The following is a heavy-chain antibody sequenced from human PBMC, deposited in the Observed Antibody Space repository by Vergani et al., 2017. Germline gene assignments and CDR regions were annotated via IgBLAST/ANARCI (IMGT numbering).Heavy chain of an antibody. CDR2: IYYSGST. CDR1: NDSVSNTFYY. J-gene: IGHJ2*01. CDR3: ARVGHLVAVTGEGPSLDL. V-gene: IGHV4-39*01. D-gene: IGHD2-21*02. Sequence: QVQLQESGPGLVKPSETLSLTCTVSNDSVSNTFYYLGWIRQTPGKGLEWIGSIYYSGSTYYNPSLESRVTMSVDTSKSQFSLRLNSVTAADTAVYYCARVGHLVAVTGEGPSLDLWGRGTLVTVSS.